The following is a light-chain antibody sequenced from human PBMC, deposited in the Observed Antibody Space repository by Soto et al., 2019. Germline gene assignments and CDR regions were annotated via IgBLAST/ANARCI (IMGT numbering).Light chain of an antibody. CDR2: AAS. J-gene: IGKJ4*01. Sequence: DIQMTQSPSSLSASVGDRVTITCRASESVYRYLNWYQQKPGRAPNLLIYAASNLHSGVPSRFSGSGSGTYFTLTIANLQPEDVATYYCQQSYRTPLTFGGGTKVEI. V-gene: IGKV1-39*01. CDR1: ESVYRY. CDR3: QQSYRTPLT.